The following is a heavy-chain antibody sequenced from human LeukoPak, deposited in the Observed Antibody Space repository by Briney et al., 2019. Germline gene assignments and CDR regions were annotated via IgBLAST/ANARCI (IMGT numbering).Heavy chain of an antibody. CDR1: GFAFSSYA. CDR2: VSYDGGSK. J-gene: IGHJ4*02. D-gene: IGHD6-13*01. V-gene: IGHV3-30-3*01. Sequence: GGSLRLSCAASGFAFSSYAMHWVRQGPGKGLEWVALVSYDGGSKYYADSVKGRITISRDNSKNTLHLQMNSLRTEDTAVYYCARVIGGIAAAGNYFDYWGQGTLVTVSS. CDR3: ARVIGGIAAAGNYFDY.